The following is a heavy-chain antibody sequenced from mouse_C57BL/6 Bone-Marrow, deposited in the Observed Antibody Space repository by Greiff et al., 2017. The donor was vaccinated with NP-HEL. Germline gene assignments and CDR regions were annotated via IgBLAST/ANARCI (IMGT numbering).Heavy chain of an antibody. Sequence: VQLQQSGPELVKPGDSVKISCKASGYAFSSSWMNWVKQRPGKGLEWIGRIYPGDGDTNYNGKFKGKATLTADKSSSTAYMQLSSLTSEDSAVYFCARGGGLLWGQGTLVTVSA. CDR1: GYAFSSSW. CDR3: ARGGGLL. V-gene: IGHV1-82*01. D-gene: IGHD2-3*01. J-gene: IGHJ3*01. CDR2: IYPGDGDT.